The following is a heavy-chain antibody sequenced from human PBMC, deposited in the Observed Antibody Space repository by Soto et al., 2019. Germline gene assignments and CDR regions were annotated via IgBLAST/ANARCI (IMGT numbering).Heavy chain of an antibody. CDR2: INPSGGST. Sequence: VSCKASGYTFTSYYMHWVRQAPGQGLEWMGIINPSGGSTDQSQKFQGRVTLTRDTAIDTAYMELTRLTLDDTAIYYCARGPLEWGQGTLATVSS. CDR3: ARGPLE. CDR1: GYTFTSYY. V-gene: IGHV1-2*02. J-gene: IGHJ4*02.